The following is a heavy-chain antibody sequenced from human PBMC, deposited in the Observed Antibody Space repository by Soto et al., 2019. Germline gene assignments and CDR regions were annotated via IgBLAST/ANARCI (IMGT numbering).Heavy chain of an antibody. CDR2: ISAYNGNT. V-gene: IGHV1-18*04. D-gene: IGHD3-3*01. J-gene: IGHJ6*02. CDR3: ARGRGWYYDFWRGYETKGGMDV. Sequence: ASVKVSCKASGYTFTSYGISWVRQAPGQGLEWMGWISAYNGNTNYAQKLQGRVTMTTDTSTSTAYMELRSLRSDDTAVYYCARGRGWYYDFWRGYETKGGMDVWGQGTTVTVSS. CDR1: GYTFTSYG.